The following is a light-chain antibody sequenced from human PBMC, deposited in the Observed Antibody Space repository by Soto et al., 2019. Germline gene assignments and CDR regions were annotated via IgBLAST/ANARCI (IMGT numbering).Light chain of an antibody. CDR3: HQYGNSPQT. CDR1: QSVSSSY. CDR2: GAS. Sequence: EIVLTQSPGTLSLSPGERATLSCRASQSVSSSYLAWYQQKPGQAPRLLIYGASSRATGIPDRFSGSGSGTVFTLTINILEPDDFVVYYCHQYGNSPQTFGQGTKVDI. V-gene: IGKV3-20*01. J-gene: IGKJ1*01.